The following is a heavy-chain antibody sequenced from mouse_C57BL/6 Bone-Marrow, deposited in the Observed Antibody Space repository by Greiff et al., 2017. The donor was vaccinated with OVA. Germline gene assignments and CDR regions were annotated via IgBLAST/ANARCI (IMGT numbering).Heavy chain of an antibody. J-gene: IGHJ1*03. CDR3: AREETQNWDWYFDV. V-gene: IGHV1-18*01. CDR2: INPNNGGT. Sequence: EVQLQQSGPELVKPGASVKIPCKASGYTFTDYNMDWVKQSHGKSLEWIGDINPNNGGTIYNQKFKGKATLTVDKSSSTAYMELRSLTSADPAVYYCAREETQNWDWYFDVWGKGTTVTVSA. D-gene: IGHD4-1*01. CDR1: GYTFTDYN.